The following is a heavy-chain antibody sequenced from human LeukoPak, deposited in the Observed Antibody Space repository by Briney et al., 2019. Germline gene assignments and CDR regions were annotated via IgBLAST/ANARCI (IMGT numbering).Heavy chain of an antibody. V-gene: IGHV3-30-3*01. CDR2: ISYDGSNK. CDR1: GFTFSSYA. D-gene: IGHD3-22*01. CDR3: ARDYYYDSSGYYDY. Sequence: SGGSLRLSCAASGFTFSSYAMHWVRQAPGKGLEWVAVISYDGSNKYYADSVKGRFTISRDNSKNTLYLQINSLRAEDTAVYYCARDYYYDSSGYYDYWGQGTLVTVSS. J-gene: IGHJ4*02.